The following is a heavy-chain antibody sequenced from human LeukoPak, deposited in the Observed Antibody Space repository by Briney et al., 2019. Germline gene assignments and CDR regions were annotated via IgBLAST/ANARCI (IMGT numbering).Heavy chain of an antibody. V-gene: IGHV1-2*02. D-gene: IGHD4-17*01. CDR3: AKDSPTRYGDYDPYYFDY. Sequence: ASVKVSCKASGYPFIGNYIHWVRQAPGQGLEWMGWINPNSGGTQYSQKFQGRVTLTRDTSITTGYMELSGLTSDDTAVYYCAKDSPTRYGDYDPYYFDYWGQGTLVTVSS. J-gene: IGHJ4*02. CDR2: INPNSGGT. CDR1: GYPFIGNY.